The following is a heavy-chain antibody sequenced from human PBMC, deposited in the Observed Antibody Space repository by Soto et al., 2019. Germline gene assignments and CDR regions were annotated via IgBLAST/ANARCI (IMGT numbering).Heavy chain of an antibody. J-gene: IGHJ4*02. CDR3: ARYFRGSGRYFFDY. V-gene: IGHV3-7*03. D-gene: IGHD6-19*01. Sequence: QPGGPLRLSCVASGFTFISSFMGWVRQAPGKGLEWVANINQDGGGTYYVDSVEGRFTISRDNAKDSLYLQMNSLRGEDTAVYYCARYFRGSGRYFFDYWGQGTLVTVSS. CDR2: INQDGGGT. CDR1: GFTFISSF.